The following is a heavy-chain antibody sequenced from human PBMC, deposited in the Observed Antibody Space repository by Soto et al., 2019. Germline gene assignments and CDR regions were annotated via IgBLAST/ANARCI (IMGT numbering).Heavy chain of an antibody. CDR2: ISAYNGNT. Sequence: QIQMVQSGGEVKKPGASVRVSCKTSGYNFISHSITWVRQAPGQGLEWMGRISAYNGNTNHAQKFQGRLTITTDTSTSTAYMELRSLRSDDTAVYYCARGAFCGGAPGCRDMDVWGQGTTVTVSS. CDR3: ARGAFCGGAPGCRDMDV. D-gene: IGHD2-21*01. V-gene: IGHV1-18*01. J-gene: IGHJ6*02. CDR1: GYNFISHS.